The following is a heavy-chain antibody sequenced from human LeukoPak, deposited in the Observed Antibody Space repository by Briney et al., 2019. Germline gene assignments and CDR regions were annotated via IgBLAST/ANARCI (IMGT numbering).Heavy chain of an antibody. J-gene: IGHJ3*02. CDR1: GFTFSSYS. V-gene: IGHV3-21*01. D-gene: IGHD3-10*01. CDR3: ARDETMVRGARGSDI. Sequence: GGSLRLSCAASGFTFSSYSMNWVRQAPGKGLEWVSSISSSSYIYYADSVKGRFTISRDNAKNSLYLQMNSLRAEDTAVYYCARDETMVRGARGSDIWGQGTMVTVSS. CDR2: ISSSSYI.